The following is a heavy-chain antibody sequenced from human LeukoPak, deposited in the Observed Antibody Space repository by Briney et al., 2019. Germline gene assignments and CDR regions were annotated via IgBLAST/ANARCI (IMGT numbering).Heavy chain of an antibody. CDR1: GFTFSSYA. J-gene: IGHJ4*02. CDR3: AKGHLMITFGGVIAPYYFDH. CDR2: ISGSGGST. D-gene: IGHD3-16*02. V-gene: IGHV3-23*01. Sequence: GGSLRLSCAASGFTFSSYAMSWVRQAPGRGLEWVSAISGSGGSTYYADSVKGRFTISRDNSKNTLYLQMNSLRAEDTAVYYCAKGHLMITFGGVIAPYYFDHWGQGTLVTVSS.